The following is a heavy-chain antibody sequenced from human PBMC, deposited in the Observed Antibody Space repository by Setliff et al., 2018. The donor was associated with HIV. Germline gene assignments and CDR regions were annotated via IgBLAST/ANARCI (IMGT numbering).Heavy chain of an antibody. D-gene: IGHD3-10*01. Sequence: SETLSLTCSVSGGSMSTYYWSWIRQPAGKGLEWIGRIYSSGSTIYNPSLRSRVTMSVDTSKKQFSLKLTSVTAADTAVYYCAGHFYYSGSGIWAGLDSWGQGTLVTVSS. CDR2: IYSSGST. CDR3: AGHFYYSGSGIWAGLDS. J-gene: IGHJ4*02. V-gene: IGHV4-4*07. CDR1: GGSMSTYY.